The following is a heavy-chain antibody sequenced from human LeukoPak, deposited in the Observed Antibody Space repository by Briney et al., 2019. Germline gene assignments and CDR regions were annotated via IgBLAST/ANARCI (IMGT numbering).Heavy chain of an antibody. CDR3: ARDWVATIFGVTRGYFDY. Sequence: PSETLSLTCTVSGYSISSGYYWGWIRQPPGKGLEWIGSIYHSGSTYYNPSLKSRVTISVDTSKNQFSLKLSSVTAADTAVYYCARDWVATIFGVTRGYFDYWGQGTLVTVSS. J-gene: IGHJ4*02. D-gene: IGHD3-3*01. CDR2: IYHSGST. CDR1: GYSISSGYY. V-gene: IGHV4-38-2*02.